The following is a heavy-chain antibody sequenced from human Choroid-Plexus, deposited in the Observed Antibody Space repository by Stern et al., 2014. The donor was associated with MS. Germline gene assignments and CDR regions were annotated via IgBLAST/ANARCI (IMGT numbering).Heavy chain of an antibody. D-gene: IGHD2/OR15-2a*01. CDR1: GFTFGSCA. V-gene: IGHV3-30*18. Sequence: VQLVESGGGVVQPGSPLRLSCVASGFTFGSCAMHWVRQAPGKGLEWVAGVSYDGSNKYYADYVKGRFPISRDNSQNTLYMQMSSLRPEDTAVYYCAKDRQYLTYFFDHWGQGSLVTVSS. J-gene: IGHJ5*02. CDR2: VSYDGSNK. CDR3: AKDRQYLTYFFDH.